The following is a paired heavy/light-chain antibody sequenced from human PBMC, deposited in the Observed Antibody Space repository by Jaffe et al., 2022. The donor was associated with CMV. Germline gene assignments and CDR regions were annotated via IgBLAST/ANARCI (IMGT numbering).Light chain of an antibody. CDR1: QSIRKD. CDR2: AAS. J-gene: IGKJ3*01. V-gene: IGKV1-39*01. CDR3: QQSYSRPFT. Sequence: DIQMTQSPSSLSASVGDRVTITCRASQSIRKDLNWYEQKPGKAPKLLIYAASSLQSGVPSRFSGSGSGTDFTLTISSLQPEDFATYYCQQSYSRPFTFGPGTKVDIK.
Heavy chain of an antibody. CDR3: ARTFGDPYYFDY. CDR1: GGSISSSSYS. CDR2: IYYSGST. V-gene: IGHV4-39*01. J-gene: IGHJ4*02. Sequence: QLQLQESGPGLVKPSETLSLTCTVSGGSISSSSYSWGWIRQPPGKGLEWIGNIYYSGSTYYNTSLKTRVAISVDTSKNQFSLKLSSVTAADTAVYYCARTFGDPYYFDYWGQGTLVTVSS. D-gene: IGHD2-21*02.